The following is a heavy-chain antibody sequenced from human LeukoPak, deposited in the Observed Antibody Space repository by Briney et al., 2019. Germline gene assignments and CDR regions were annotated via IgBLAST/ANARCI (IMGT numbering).Heavy chain of an antibody. D-gene: IGHD3-3*01. Sequence: GASVTVSCTSSGYTFTNYYIHWVRQAPGQGIEWMGIINPSRGSTTYAHGCQDRVTMNRDTSTSTVYMELSSLTSEGTAVYYCARDAIENYVLWSGSYYYFDYWGQGTLVTVSS. V-gene: IGHV1-46*01. CDR3: ARDAIENYVLWSGSYYYFDY. CDR1: GYTFTNYY. J-gene: IGHJ4*02. CDR2: INPSRGST.